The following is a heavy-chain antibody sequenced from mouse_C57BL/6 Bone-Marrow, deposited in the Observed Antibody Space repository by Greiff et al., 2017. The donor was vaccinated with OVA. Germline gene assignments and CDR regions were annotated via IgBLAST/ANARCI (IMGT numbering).Heavy chain of an antibody. CDR1: GYTFTDYE. J-gene: IGHJ4*01. CDR2: IDPETGGT. D-gene: IGHD2-5*01. CDR3: TGCYSTYYAMDY. V-gene: IGHV1-15*01. Sequence: VQLVESGAELVRPGASVTLSCKASGYTFTDYEMHWVKQTPGHGLEWIGAIDPETGGTAYNQKFKGKAILTADKSSSTAYMELRSLTSEDSAVYYCTGCYSTYYAMDYWGQGNSVTVSS.